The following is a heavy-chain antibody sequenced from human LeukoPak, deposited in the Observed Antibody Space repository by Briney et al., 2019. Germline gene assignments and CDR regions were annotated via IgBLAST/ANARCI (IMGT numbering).Heavy chain of an antibody. Sequence: PGGSLRLSCAASGLTFSSYWMSWVRQAPGKGLEWVANIKQDGSEKYYVDSVKGRFTISRDNAKNSLYLQMNSLRAEDTAVYYCARVFPEQLVVNDAFDIWGQGTMVTVSS. J-gene: IGHJ3*02. CDR3: ARVFPEQLVVNDAFDI. V-gene: IGHV3-7*01. CDR1: GLTFSSYW. CDR2: IKQDGSEK. D-gene: IGHD6-6*01.